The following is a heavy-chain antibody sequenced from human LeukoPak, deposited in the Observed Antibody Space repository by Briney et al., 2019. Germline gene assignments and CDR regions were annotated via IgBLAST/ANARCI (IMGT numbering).Heavy chain of an antibody. V-gene: IGHV4-4*09. D-gene: IGHD6-13*01. CDR2: IYTSGSA. J-gene: IGHJ6*03. CDR1: GGSISSYY. CDR3: ARHHSSSWSYYYYYYMDV. Sequence: SETLSLTCTVSGGSISSYYWSWIRQPPGKGLEWIGYIYTSGSANYNPSLKSRVTISVDTSKNQFSLKLSSVTAADTAVYYCARHHSSSWSYYYYYYMDVWGKGTTVTVPS.